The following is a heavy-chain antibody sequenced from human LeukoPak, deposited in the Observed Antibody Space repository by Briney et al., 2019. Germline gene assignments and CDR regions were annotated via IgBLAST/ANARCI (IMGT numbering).Heavy chain of an antibody. CDR3: ARRSYGDYRYYYYYMDV. Sequence: GESLKISCKGSGYSFTSYWIGWVRQMPGKGLEWMGIIYPGDSDTRYSPSFQGQVTISADKSISTAYLQWSSLKASDTAMYYCARRSYGDYRYYYYYMDVWGKGTTVTISS. D-gene: IGHD4-17*01. CDR1: GYSFTSYW. CDR2: IYPGDSDT. V-gene: IGHV5-51*01. J-gene: IGHJ6*03.